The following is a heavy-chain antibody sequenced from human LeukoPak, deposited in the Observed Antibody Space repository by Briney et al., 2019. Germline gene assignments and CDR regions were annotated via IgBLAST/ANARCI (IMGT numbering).Heavy chain of an antibody. CDR2: ISWNSGTI. CDR3: TREQDREAAATIVGDY. D-gene: IGHD3-22*01. Sequence: PGGSLRLSCEASGFTFDEYAMHWVRQAPGKGLEWVSGISWNSGTIGYADSVKGRFTISRDNARNSLYLEMNSLRAEDTAVYYCTREQDREAAATIVGDYWGQGTLVTVSS. J-gene: IGHJ4*02. CDR1: GFTFDEYA. V-gene: IGHV3-9*01.